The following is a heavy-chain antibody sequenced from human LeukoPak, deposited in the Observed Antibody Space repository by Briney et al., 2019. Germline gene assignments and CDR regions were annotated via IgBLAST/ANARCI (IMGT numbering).Heavy chain of an antibody. J-gene: IGHJ4*02. CDR1: GGSISSYY. Sequence: SETLSLTCTVSGGSISSYYWSWIRQPPGKGLEWIGYIYYSGSTNYNPSLKSRVTISVDTSKNQFSLKLSSVTAADTAVYYCARLGYCSSTSCYPDYWGQGTLVTVSS. CDR3: ARLGYCSSTSCYPDY. V-gene: IGHV4-59*01. CDR2: IYYSGST. D-gene: IGHD2-2*01.